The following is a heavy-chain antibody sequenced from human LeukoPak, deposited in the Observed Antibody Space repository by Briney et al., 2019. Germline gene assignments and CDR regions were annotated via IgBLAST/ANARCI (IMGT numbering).Heavy chain of an antibody. CDR1: GFTFSSYA. CDR3: ARDGIAVAAIDY. Sequence: GGSLRLSCAASGFTFSSYAMHWVRQAPGKGLEYVSAISSNGGSTYYANSVKGRFTISRDNSKNTLYLQMGSLRAEDMAVYYCARDGIAVAAIDYWGQGTLVTVSS. D-gene: IGHD6-19*01. V-gene: IGHV3-64*01. CDR2: ISSNGGST. J-gene: IGHJ4*02.